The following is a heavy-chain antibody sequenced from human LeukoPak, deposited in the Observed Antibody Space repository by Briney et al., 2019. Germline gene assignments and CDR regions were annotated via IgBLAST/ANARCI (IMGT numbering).Heavy chain of an antibody. CDR3: ARDKPPPYYYDSSGIFDY. J-gene: IGHJ4*02. V-gene: IGHV3-33*01. D-gene: IGHD3-22*01. CDR2: IWYDGSNK. CDR1: GFTFSSYG. Sequence: GGSLRLSCAASGFTFSSYGMHWVPQAPGKGLEGVAVIWYDGSNKYYADSVKGRFTISRDNSKNTLYLQMNSLRAEDTAVYYCARDKPPPYYYDSSGIFDYWGQGTLVTVSS.